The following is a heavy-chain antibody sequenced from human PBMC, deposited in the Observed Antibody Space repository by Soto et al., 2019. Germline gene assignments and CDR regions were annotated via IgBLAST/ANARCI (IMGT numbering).Heavy chain of an antibody. D-gene: IGHD3-10*01. CDR3: AKGQGSLWGSYYFRY. CDR2: IGGSGGDI. V-gene: IGHV3-23*01. J-gene: IGHJ1*01. CDR1: GFTFSVYA. Sequence: EVQLLESGGGMEQPGGSLRLSCVASGFTFSVYAMSWVRQAPGKGLEWVSVIGGSGGDIYYADSVKGRFTISRDNSKNTLQLRMNTRTAEGTAVYDCAKGQGSLWGSYYFRYWGLGTLVTVFS.